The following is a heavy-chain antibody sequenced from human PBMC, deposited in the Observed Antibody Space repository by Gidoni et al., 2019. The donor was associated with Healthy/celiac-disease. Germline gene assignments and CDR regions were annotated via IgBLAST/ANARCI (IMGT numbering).Heavy chain of an antibody. CDR1: GGSFSGYY. CDR2: INHSGSP. D-gene: IGHD5-12*01. J-gene: IGHJ4*02. Sequence: QVQLQQWGAGLLKPSETLSLTCAVYGGSFSGYYWSWIRQPPGKGLEWIGEINHSGSPNYNPSLKSRVTISVDTSKNQFSLKLSSVTAVDTAVYYCARVRDGYNLYYFDYWGQGTLVTVSS. CDR3: ARVRDGYNLYYFDY. V-gene: IGHV4-34*01.